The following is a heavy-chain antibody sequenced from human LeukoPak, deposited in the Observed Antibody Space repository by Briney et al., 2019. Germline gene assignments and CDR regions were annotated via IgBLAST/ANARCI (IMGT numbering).Heavy chain of an antibody. CDR1: GFTVDDTY. V-gene: IGHV3-66*02. CDR3: ARQAAAGLDY. D-gene: IGHD6-13*01. Sequence: GGSLRLSCAASGFTVDDTYMSWVRQAPGKGLEWVSVVYSGGRTFYADSVKGRFTISRDNSKNTVYLQMNSLRADDTAVYYCARQAAAGLDYWGQGTLVTVSS. J-gene: IGHJ4*02. CDR2: VYSGGRT.